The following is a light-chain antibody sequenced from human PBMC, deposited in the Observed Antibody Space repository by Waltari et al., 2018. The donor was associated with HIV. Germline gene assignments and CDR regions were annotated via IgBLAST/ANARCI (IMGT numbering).Light chain of an antibody. Sequence: QSALTQPASVSGSPGQSLTISCTGTSRNGGSDDLVSWYQQHPGEAPKLIIYEVTKRPSGVSNRFSGSKSGNTASLTISGLQAEDEADYYCCSCPRSGIRYVFGTGTKVTVL. CDR2: EVT. J-gene: IGLJ1*01. V-gene: IGLV2-23*02. CDR3: CSCPRSGIRYV. CDR1: SRNGGSDDL.